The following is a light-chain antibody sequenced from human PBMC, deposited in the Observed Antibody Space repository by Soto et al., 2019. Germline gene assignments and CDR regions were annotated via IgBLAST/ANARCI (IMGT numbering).Light chain of an antibody. CDR2: DAS. CDR3: LQYSSHSWT. Sequence: DIQTTQSPSSLSPSVGDRVTITCRASRSISDWLAWYQQKPGKAPELLIFDASNLKSGVSSRFSGSGSGTEFTLTISRLQPDDVATYYCLQYSSHSWTFGQGTKVDIK. V-gene: IGKV1-5*01. J-gene: IGKJ1*01. CDR1: RSISDW.